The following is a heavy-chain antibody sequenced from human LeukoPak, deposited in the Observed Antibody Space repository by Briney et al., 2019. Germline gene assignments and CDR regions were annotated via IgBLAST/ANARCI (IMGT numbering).Heavy chain of an antibody. J-gene: IGHJ4*02. V-gene: IGHV4-39*07. CDR2: VSYSGSP. D-gene: IGHD5-12*01. Sequence: SETLSLTCTVSGASINIYTYYWGWIRQPPGKGLEWIGSVSYSGSPYYNPSLTSRATISVDTSRNQVSLKLSSVTAADTAVYYCARDSEVIRDSGYERGPFDYWGQGTLVTVSS. CDR3: ARDSEVIRDSGYERGPFDY. CDR1: GASINIYTYY.